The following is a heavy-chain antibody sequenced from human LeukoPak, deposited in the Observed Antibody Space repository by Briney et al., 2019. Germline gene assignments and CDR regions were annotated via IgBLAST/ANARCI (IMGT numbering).Heavy chain of an antibody. J-gene: IGHJ4*02. CDR2: IKPDGSES. CDR1: GFTFSGYW. V-gene: IGHV3-7*01. CDR3: ARERGRPLDN. Sequence: GGSLRLSCAASGFTFSGYWMTWVRQAPGKGLEWVANIKPDGSESYSVDSVKGRFTISGDNAKNSLYLQMNSLRPEDTAVYYCARERGRPLDNWGQGTLVTVSS. D-gene: IGHD1-14*01.